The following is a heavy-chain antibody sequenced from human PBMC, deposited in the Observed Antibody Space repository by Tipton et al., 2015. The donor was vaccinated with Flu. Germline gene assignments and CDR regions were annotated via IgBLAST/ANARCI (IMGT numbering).Heavy chain of an antibody. V-gene: IGHV3-66*02. CDR1: GFSVSSNY. Sequence: SLRLSCAASGFSVSSNYMNWVRQAPGKGLEWVSVIYIEGSTYYADSVKGRFTISRDNSKNRVSLQMNSLRAEDTAVYYCAKVIPEIVSGLDYWGQGTLVTVSS. CDR2: IYIEGST. J-gene: IGHJ4*02. D-gene: IGHD5/OR15-5a*01. CDR3: AKVIPEIVSGLDY.